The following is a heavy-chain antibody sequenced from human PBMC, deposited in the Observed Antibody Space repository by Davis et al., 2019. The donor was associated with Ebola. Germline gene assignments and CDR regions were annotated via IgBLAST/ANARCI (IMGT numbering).Heavy chain of an antibody. V-gene: IGHV4-34*01. CDR3: ARDRVSLMDV. Sequence: SETLSLTCAVYGGSFSGYYWSWIRQPPGKGLEWIGEINHSGSTNYNPSLKSRVTISVDTSKNQFSLKLSSVTAADTAVYYCARDRVSLMDVWGQGTTVTVSS. CDR2: INHSGST. CDR1: GGSFSGYY. D-gene: IGHD6-13*01. J-gene: IGHJ6*02.